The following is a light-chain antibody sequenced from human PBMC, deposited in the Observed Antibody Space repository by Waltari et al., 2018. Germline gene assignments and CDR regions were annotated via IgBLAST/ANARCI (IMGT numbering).Light chain of an antibody. J-gene: IGKJ4*01. CDR1: PGISSY. CDR2: AAS. Sequence: DIQLTQSPSFLSAPVRYRVTLPCRASPGISSYLTWFQQKPGKAPKPLIYAASTLQSGVPARFSGSGSGTEFTLTISSLQPEDFATYYCHQDNSYPFTFGGGTKVEIK. V-gene: IGKV1-9*01. CDR3: HQDNSYPFT.